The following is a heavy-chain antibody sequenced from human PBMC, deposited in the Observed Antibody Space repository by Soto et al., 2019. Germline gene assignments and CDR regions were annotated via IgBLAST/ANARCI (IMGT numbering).Heavy chain of an antibody. D-gene: IGHD7-27*01. J-gene: IGHJ5*02. CDR1: GGSISSGGYF. Sequence: SETLSLTCAVSGGSISSGGYFWSWIRQPPGNGQEWTRYIKHSGSTYNNPSLKSRVNISVVRSKNQFALKLSSVTAADTAVYYCARVPGPWGQGTLVTVPQ. CDR2: IKHSGST. V-gene: IGHV4-30-2*01. CDR3: ARVPGP.